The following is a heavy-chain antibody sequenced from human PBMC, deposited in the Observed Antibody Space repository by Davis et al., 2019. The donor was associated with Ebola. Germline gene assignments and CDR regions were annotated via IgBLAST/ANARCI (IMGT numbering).Heavy chain of an antibody. Sequence: PGGSLRLSCAASGFTFSSYAMHWVRQAPGKGLEWVSAISGSGGSTYYADSVKGRFTISRDNSKNTLYLQMNSLRAEDTAVYYCAKPTVAWIQTPFDYWGQGTLVTVSS. CDR1: GFTFSSYA. D-gene: IGHD5-18*01. J-gene: IGHJ4*02. CDR3: AKPTVAWIQTPFDY. V-gene: IGHV3-23*01. CDR2: ISGSGGST.